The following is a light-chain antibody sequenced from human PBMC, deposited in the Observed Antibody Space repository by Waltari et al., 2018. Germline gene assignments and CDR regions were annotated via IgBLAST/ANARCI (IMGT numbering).Light chain of an antibody. V-gene: IGKV3-15*01. CDR2: RAS. Sequence: ETVVTQSPATLSVSPGERATLSCTTPQSIGSSLAWYQQKPGQAPRLLLYRASTRATGIPDRFSGSGSETEFTLTISSLQSEDFAVYYCQQYNNWPPGTFGQGTKVEI. CDR1: QSIGSS. CDR3: QQYNNWPPGT. J-gene: IGKJ1*01.